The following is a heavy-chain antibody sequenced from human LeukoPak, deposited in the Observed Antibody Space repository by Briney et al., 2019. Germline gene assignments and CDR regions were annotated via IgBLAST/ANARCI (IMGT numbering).Heavy chain of an antibody. D-gene: IGHD3-10*01. Sequence: SWVRQAPGKGLEWVGYIYYSGSTYYNPSLKSRVTISVDTSKNQFSLKLSSVTAADTAVYYCARDHAGYGMDVWGQGTTVTVSS. CDR3: ARDHAGYGMDV. V-gene: IGHV4-31*02. J-gene: IGHJ6*02. CDR2: IYYSGST.